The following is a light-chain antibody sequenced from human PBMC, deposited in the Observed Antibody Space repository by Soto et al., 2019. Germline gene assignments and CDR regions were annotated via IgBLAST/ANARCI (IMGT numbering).Light chain of an antibody. J-gene: IGLJ2*01. V-gene: IGLV2-11*01. CDR3: CSWAGVDTLL. Sequence: QSALTQPRSVSGSPGQSVTISCTGGSRDVGGYHCFSWYQHHPGKAPKLIRYDVTERPSGVPDSFSGSKSGNTASLTISGLQTEDEADYYCCSWAGVDTLLFGGGTKLTVL. CDR2: DVT. CDR1: SRDVGGYHC.